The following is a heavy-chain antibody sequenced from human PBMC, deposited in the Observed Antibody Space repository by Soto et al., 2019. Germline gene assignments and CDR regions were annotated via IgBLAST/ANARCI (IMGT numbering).Heavy chain of an antibody. CDR3: ARVTMVRGVYYYYCMDV. J-gene: IGHJ6*02. CDR2: IDPSDSYT. Sequence: EVQLVQSGAEVKKPGESLRLSCKGSGYSFTSYWISWVRQMPGKGLEWLGRIDPSDSYTNYSPSFQGHVTISADKSISTAYLQWSSLKASDTAMYYCARVTMVRGVYYYYCMDVWGQGTTVTVSS. V-gene: IGHV5-10-1*03. D-gene: IGHD3-10*01. CDR1: GYSFTSYW.